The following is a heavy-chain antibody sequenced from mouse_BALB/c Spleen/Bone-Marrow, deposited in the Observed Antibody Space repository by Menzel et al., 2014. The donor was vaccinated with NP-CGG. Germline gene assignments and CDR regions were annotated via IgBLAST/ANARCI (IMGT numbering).Heavy chain of an antibody. Sequence: DLVKPGASVKLSCKAPGYTFTSYWINWIKQRPGQGLEWIGRFAPGSGNTYFNEMFKGKATLTVDTSSSTAYIQLSCLSSEDSAVYFCARARSTVMPPWYLDVWGPGTTVTVSS. J-gene: IGHJ1*01. CDR3: ARARSTVMPPWYLDV. V-gene: IGHV1S41*01. D-gene: IGHD2-4*01. CDR2: FAPGSGNT. CDR1: GYTFTSYW.